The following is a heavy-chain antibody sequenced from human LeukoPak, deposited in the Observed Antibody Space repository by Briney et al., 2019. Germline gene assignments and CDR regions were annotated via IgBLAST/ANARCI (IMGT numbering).Heavy chain of an antibody. V-gene: IGHV3-30*19. CDR1: GFTFSSYG. D-gene: IGHD4-11*01. Sequence: GGSLRLSCAASGFTFSSYGMHWVRQAPGKGLEWVAVISYDGSNKYYADSVKGRFTISRDNSKNTLYLQMNSLRAEDTAVYYCARMSQTTVTTPLDYWGQGTLVTVSS. J-gene: IGHJ4*02. CDR2: ISYDGSNK. CDR3: ARMSQTTVTTPLDY.